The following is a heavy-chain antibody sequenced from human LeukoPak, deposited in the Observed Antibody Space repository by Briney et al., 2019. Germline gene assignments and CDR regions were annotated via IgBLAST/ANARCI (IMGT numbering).Heavy chain of an antibody. CDR1: GFTFSSYA. Sequence: GGSLRLSCAASGFTFSSYAMSWVRQAPGKGLEWVANIKQDGSEKYYVDSVKGRFTISRDNAKNSLYLQMNSLRAEDTAVYYCARDEAAAGDYWGQGTLVTVSS. V-gene: IGHV3-7*01. CDR3: ARDEAAAGDY. D-gene: IGHD6-13*01. J-gene: IGHJ4*02. CDR2: IKQDGSEK.